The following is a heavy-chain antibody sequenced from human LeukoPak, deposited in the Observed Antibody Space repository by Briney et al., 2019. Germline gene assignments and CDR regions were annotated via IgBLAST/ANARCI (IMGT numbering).Heavy chain of an antibody. J-gene: IGHJ4*02. Sequence: GASVKVSCKASGGTFSSYAISWVRQAPGQGLEWMGGIIPIFGTANYAQKFQGRVTITADKSTSTAYMGLSSLRSEDTAVYYCASPIAAAGTLFDHWGQGTLVTVSS. D-gene: IGHD6-13*01. V-gene: IGHV1-69*06. CDR1: GGTFSSYA. CDR3: ASPIAAAGTLFDH. CDR2: IIPIFGTA.